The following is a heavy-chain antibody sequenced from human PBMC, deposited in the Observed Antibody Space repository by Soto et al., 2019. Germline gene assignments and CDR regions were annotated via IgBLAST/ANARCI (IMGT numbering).Heavy chain of an antibody. D-gene: IGHD5-18*01. CDR3: ARGAMANFDY. V-gene: IGHV1-69*01. Sequence: QVQLVQSGAEVKKPGSSVKVSCKASGGTFGSQDIAWVRQAPGQGLEWMGGFIAMLGTPTYAKKVQGRATITADESLTSSYLELRSLRSQDTAVYFYARGAMANFDYWGQGTVVTVSS. CDR2: FIAMLGTP. CDR1: GGTFGSQD. J-gene: IGHJ4*02.